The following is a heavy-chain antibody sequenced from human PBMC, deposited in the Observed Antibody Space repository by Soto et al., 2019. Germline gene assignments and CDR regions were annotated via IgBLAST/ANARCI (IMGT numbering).Heavy chain of an antibody. CDR3: ARDSTARVRGGLDY. CDR1: GFTFSSYA. CDR2: ISYDGSNK. J-gene: IGHJ4*02. D-gene: IGHD5-18*01. V-gene: IGHV3-30-3*01. Sequence: QVQLVESGGGVVQPGRSLRLSCAASGFTFSSYAMHWVRQAPGKGLEWVAVISYDGSNKYYADSVKGRFTISRDNSKNTLYLQMNSLRAEDTAVYYCARDSTARVRGGLDYWGQGTLVTVSS.